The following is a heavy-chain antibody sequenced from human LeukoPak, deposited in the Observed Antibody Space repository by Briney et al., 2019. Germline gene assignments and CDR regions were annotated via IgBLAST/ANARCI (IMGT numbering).Heavy chain of an antibody. CDR1: GFTFRNYG. CDR3: ATVRSDSSGWYYFDY. V-gene: IGHV3-30*02. D-gene: IGHD6-19*01. Sequence: QTGGSLRLSCAASGFTFRNYGMHWVRQAPGKVLEWVALIWYDGSKKNYADSVKGRFNIHRDNPKNMLYLQINSLRTEDTSVYYCATVRSDSSGWYYFDYWGQGPLVTVSS. J-gene: IGHJ4*02. CDR2: IWYDGSKK.